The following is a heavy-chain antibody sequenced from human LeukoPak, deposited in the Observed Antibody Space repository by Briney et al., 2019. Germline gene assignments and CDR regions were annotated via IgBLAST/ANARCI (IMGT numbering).Heavy chain of an antibody. V-gene: IGHV1-2*02. CDR3: ARDRGYSYEIYYFDY. CDR2: INPNSGGT. D-gene: IGHD5-18*01. Sequence: GASVKVSRKASGYTFTGYYMHWVRQAPGQGLEWMGWINPNSGGTNYAQKFQGRVTMTRDTSISTAYMELSRLRSDDTAVYYCARDRGYSYEIYYFDYWGQGTLVTVSS. CDR1: GYTFTGYY. J-gene: IGHJ4*02.